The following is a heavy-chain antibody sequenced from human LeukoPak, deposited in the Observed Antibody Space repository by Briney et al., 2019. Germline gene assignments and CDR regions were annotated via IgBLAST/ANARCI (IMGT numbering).Heavy chain of an antibody. D-gene: IGHD3-10*01. CDR2: ISSSSNYI. CDR1: GLTFSSYS. J-gene: IGHJ4*02. V-gene: IGHV3-21*01. Sequence: GGSLRLSCAASGLTFSSYSMNWVRQAPGKGLEWVSSISSSSNYIYYADSVKGRFTISRDNAKNSLYLQMNSLRAEDTAVYYCARAPHAMFRGVIITDFYFDYWGQGTLVTVSS. CDR3: ARAPHAMFRGVIITDFYFDY.